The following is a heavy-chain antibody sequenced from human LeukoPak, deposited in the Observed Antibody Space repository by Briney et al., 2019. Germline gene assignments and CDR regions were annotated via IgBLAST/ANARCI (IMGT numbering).Heavy chain of an antibody. CDR3: ATEVAGTPFLRY. J-gene: IGHJ4*02. Sequence: GSLRLSCAASGFTFSSNYMSWIRQPPGKGLECIGTIYYSGSTYYNPSLKSRVTISVDTSKNQFSLKLSSVTAADTAVYYCATEVAGTPFLRYWGQGILVTVSS. D-gene: IGHD6-19*01. V-gene: IGHV4-39*07. CDR2: IYYSGST. CDR1: GFTFSSNY.